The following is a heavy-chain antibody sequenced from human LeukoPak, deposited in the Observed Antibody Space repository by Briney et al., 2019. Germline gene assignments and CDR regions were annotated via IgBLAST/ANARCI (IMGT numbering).Heavy chain of an antibody. J-gene: IGHJ4*02. V-gene: IGHV3-30*18. Sequence: GGSLRLSCAASGFTFSNYGIHWVRQAPGKGLEWVAGISYDGSIKDFADSVKGRFTISRDSSTNTVFLQMNSLRAGDTAVYYCAKRARSGSYYFDYWGQGTLVTVSS. CDR3: AKRARSGSYYFDY. D-gene: IGHD1-26*01. CDR2: ISYDGSIK. CDR1: GFTFSNYG.